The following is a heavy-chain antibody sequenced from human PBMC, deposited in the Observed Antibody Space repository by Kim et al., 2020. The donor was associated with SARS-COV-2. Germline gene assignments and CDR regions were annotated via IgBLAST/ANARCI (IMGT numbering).Heavy chain of an antibody. CDR2: ISYDGSNK. J-gene: IGHJ4*02. V-gene: IGHV3-30*18. CDR1: GFTFSSYG. CDR3: AKDLPKKSIRFLEYPFDY. D-gene: IGHD3-3*01. Sequence: GGSLRLSCAASGFTFSSYGMHWVRQAPGKGLEWVAVISYDGSNKYYADSVKGRFTISRDNSKNTLYLQMNSLRAEDTAVYYCAKDLPKKSIRFLEYPFDYWGQGTLVTVSS.